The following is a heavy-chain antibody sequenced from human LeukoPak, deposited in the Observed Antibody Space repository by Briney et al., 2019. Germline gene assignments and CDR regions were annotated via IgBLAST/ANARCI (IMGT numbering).Heavy chain of an antibody. Sequence: PGGSPRLSCAASGFTFSSYSMNWVRQAPGKGLEWVSSISSSSSYIYYADSVKGRFTISRDNAKNSLYLQMNSLRAEDTAVYYCARDFFRVGATSAYWGQGTLVTVSS. J-gene: IGHJ4*02. CDR3: ARDFFRVGATSAY. V-gene: IGHV3-21*01. CDR2: ISSSSSYI. CDR1: GFTFSSYS. D-gene: IGHD1-26*01.